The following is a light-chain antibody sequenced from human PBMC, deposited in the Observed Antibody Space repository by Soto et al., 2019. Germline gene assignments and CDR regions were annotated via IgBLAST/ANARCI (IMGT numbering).Light chain of an antibody. CDR1: QSVSSSY. CDR2: GAS. J-gene: IGKJ2*01. CDR3: QQYGSSPRYT. Sequence: EIVLTQSPGTLSLSPGERATLSCRASQSVSSSYLAWYQQKPGQAHRLLIYGASSRATCIPDRFSGSGSGTDFTLTISRLEPEDFAVYYCQQYGSSPRYTFGQGTKLEIK. V-gene: IGKV3-20*01.